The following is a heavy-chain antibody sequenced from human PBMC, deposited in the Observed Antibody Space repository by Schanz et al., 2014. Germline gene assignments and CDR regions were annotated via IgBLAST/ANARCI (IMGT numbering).Heavy chain of an antibody. CDR3: ARQERGIWGHNGMDV. Sequence: QLQLQESGPGLVKPSETLSLTYTVSGGSISGSSYHWGWTRQPPGKGPEWIGTISYSGSTYYNPSQKSRLTIPVATSKNHLPLKRGSVTAADTAIYYCARQERGIWGHNGMDVWGQGTTVTVSS. V-gene: IGHV4-39*01. CDR2: ISYSGST. CDR1: GGSISGSSYH. D-gene: IGHD2-15*01. J-gene: IGHJ6*02.